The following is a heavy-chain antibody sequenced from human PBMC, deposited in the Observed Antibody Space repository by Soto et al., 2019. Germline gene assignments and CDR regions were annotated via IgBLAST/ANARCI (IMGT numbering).Heavy chain of an antibody. J-gene: IGHJ5*02. CDR1: GGSISGYY. CDR3: AKHWGFRFEGNWFDP. CDR2: IYYTGST. Sequence: SETLSLTCTVSGGSISGYYWSWIRQPPGKRLEWIGYIYYTGSTNYADSVKGRFTISRDNSKNTLYLQMNSLRAEDTAVYYCAKHWGFRFEGNWFDPWGQGTLVTVSS. V-gene: IGHV4-59*08. D-gene: IGHD3-16*01.